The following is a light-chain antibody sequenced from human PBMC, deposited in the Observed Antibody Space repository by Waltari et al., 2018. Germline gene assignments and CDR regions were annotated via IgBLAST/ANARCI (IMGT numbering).Light chain of an antibody. CDR1: SSDVGNYKL. Sequence: QSALTQPASVAGSPGQSITISCTGTSSDVGNYKLFSWYQQHPGKAPKPMIYAVSNRPSGFSYRFSGSKSGDMASLTISGLQPEDEAEYFCSSYAGSSKGVFGGGTKVTVL. V-gene: IGLV2-23*02. CDR2: AVS. CDR3: SSYAGSSKGV. J-gene: IGLJ2*01.